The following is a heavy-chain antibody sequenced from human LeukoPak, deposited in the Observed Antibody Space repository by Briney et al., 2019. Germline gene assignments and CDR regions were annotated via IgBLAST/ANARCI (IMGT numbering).Heavy chain of an antibody. CDR3: ARHNYYGSGSDAFDI. CDR1: GFTFSSYS. D-gene: IGHD3-10*01. Sequence: GGSLRLSCAASGFTFSSYSMNWVRQAPGKGLEWVSSISSSSYIYYADSVKGRFIISRDNAKNSLYLQMNSLRAEDTAVYYCARHNYYGSGSDAFDIWGQGTMVTVSS. J-gene: IGHJ3*02. V-gene: IGHV3-21*01. CDR2: ISSSSYI.